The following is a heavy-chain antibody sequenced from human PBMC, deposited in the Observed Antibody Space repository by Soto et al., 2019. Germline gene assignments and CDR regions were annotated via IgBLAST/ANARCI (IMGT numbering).Heavy chain of an antibody. V-gene: IGHV3-7*04. CDR2: IRQDGSEK. D-gene: IGHD2-2*01. Sequence: EVQLVESGGNLVQPGGSLRLSCVGSGFTFSSNWMTWVRQAPGKGLEWVGNIRQDGSEKNYVDSVKGRFTISRDNAKNSLYLQMNSLRAEDTAVYYCAREIVVARGASYFAYWGPGTLVPVSS. J-gene: IGHJ4*02. CDR3: AREIVVARGASYFAY. CDR1: GFTFSSNW.